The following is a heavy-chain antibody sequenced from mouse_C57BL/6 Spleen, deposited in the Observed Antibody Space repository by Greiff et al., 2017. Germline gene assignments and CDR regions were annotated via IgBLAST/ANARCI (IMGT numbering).Heavy chain of an antibody. J-gene: IGHJ3*01. V-gene: IGHV1-19*01. D-gene: IGHD4-1*01. Sequence: EVQLVESGPVLVKPGASVKMSCKASGYTFTDYYMNWVKQSHGKSLEWIGVINPYNGGTSYNQKFKGKATLTVDKSSSTAYMELNSLTSEDSAVYYCARGANWDLFAYWGQGTLVTVSA. CDR1: GYTFTDYY. CDR3: ARGANWDLFAY. CDR2: INPYNGGT.